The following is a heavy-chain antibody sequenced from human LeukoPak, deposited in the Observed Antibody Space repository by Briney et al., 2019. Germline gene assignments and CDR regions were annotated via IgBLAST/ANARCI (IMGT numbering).Heavy chain of an antibody. D-gene: IGHD5-24*01. V-gene: IGHV4-39*07. CDR1: GGSISSSSYY. CDR2: IHYSGST. Sequence: SETLSLTCTVSGGSISSSSYYWGWIRQPPGKGLEWIGSIHYSGSTYYNPSLKSRVTISVDTSKNQFSLKLSSVTAADTAVYYCARDGRDGYNYLYYFDYWGQGTLVTVSS. J-gene: IGHJ4*02. CDR3: ARDGRDGYNYLYYFDY.